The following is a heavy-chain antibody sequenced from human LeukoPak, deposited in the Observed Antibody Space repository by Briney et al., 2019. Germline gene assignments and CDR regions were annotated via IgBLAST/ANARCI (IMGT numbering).Heavy chain of an antibody. CDR1: GFTFSSYS. J-gene: IGHJ6*03. V-gene: IGHV3-21*01. D-gene: IGHD6-13*01. CDR3: ARDPYSSRKYYYYYYYMDV. CDR2: ISSSSYI. Sequence: PGGSLRLSCAASGFTFSSYSMNWVRQAPGKGLEWVSSISSSSYIYYADSVKGRFTISRDNAKNSLYLQMNSLRAEDTAVYYCARDPYSSRKYYYYYYYMDVWGKGTTVTVSS.